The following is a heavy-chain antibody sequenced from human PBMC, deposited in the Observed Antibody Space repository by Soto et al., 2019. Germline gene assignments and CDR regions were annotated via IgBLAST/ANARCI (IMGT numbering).Heavy chain of an antibody. CDR1: GCSISSHY. CDR2: IYHTGTT. CDR3: VRERTIFGVAPGGGVDV. J-gene: IGHJ6*02. V-gene: IGHV4-59*11. D-gene: IGHD3-3*01. Sequence: KTXETLSLTCTVAGCSISSHYWSWIRQSPGKGLEWIGYIYHTGTTHYIPSLKSRVTMSLDKSKNQFSLDLTSMTAADTAVYYCVRERTIFGVAPGGGVDVWGRGTTVTVSS.